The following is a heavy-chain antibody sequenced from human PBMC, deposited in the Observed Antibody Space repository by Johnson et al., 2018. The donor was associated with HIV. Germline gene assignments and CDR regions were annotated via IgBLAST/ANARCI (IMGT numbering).Heavy chain of an antibody. CDR1: GFTFSSYG. J-gene: IGHJ3*02. D-gene: IGHD6-6*01. V-gene: IGHV3-30*18. CDR3: AKQHEQLVEPDAFDI. CDR2: ISYDGSNK. Sequence: QVQLVESGGGVVQPGRSLRLSCAASGFTFSSYGMHWVRQAPGKGLEWVAVISYDGSNKYYADSVKGRFTISRDNSKNTLYLQMNSLRAEDTAVYYCAKQHEQLVEPDAFDIWGQGTMVTVSS.